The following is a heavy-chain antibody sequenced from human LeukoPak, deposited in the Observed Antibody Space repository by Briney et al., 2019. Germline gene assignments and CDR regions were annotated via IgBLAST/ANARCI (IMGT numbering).Heavy chain of an antibody. CDR3: ARGGRSGSYYNNWFDP. J-gene: IGHJ5*02. CDR1: GGPIRSGDFY. V-gene: IGHV4-30-4*01. D-gene: IGHD1-26*01. CDR2: IFYSGSL. Sequence: SETLSLTCTVSGGPIRSGDFYWSWVRQPPGKGLEWIGYIFYSGSLYYNPSLKSRLSISVDTSKNQFSLKLSSVTAADTAVYYCARGGRSGSYYNNWFDPWGQGTLVTVSS.